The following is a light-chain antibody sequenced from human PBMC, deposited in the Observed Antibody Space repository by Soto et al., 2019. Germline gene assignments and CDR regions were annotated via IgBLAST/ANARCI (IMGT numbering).Light chain of an antibody. CDR3: QQYYSYPLT. Sequence: IQMTQSPSTLSASVGDRVTITCRASQGISSYLAWYQQKPGKAPKLLIYAASTLQSGVPSRFSGSGSGTDFTLTISCLQSEDFATYYCQQYYSYPLTFGQGTRLEI. J-gene: IGKJ5*01. CDR1: QGISSY. V-gene: IGKV1-8*01. CDR2: AAS.